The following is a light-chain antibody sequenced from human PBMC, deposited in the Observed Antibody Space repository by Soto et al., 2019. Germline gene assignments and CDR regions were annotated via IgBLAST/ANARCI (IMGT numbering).Light chain of an antibody. J-gene: IGLJ2*01. CDR2: QDN. CDR1: SGSIARNY. V-gene: IGLV6-57*04. CDR3: QSYYIINQAGI. Sequence: NFMLTQPHSVSESPGKTVTISCTRSSGSIARNYVQWYQQRPGGAPTTVIYQDNQRPSGVPDRFSGSIDSSSNSASLTISGLKTEDEADYYCQSYYIINQAGIFGGGTKLTVL.